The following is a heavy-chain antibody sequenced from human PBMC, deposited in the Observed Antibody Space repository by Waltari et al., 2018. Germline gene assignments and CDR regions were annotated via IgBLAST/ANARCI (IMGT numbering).Heavy chain of an antibody. V-gene: IGHV1-24*01. CDR1: GYTLTELS. D-gene: IGHD2-15*01. J-gene: IGHJ4*02. CDR2: CDPEDGET. CDR3: ATPPLGYCSGGSCYSIDY. Sequence: QVQLVQSGAEVKKPGASVKVSCKVSGYTLTELSMHWVRQAPGKGLEWMGGCDPEDGETIYAQKVQGRVTMTEDTSTDTAYMELSSLRSEDTAVYYCATPPLGYCSGGSCYSIDYWGQGTLVTVSS.